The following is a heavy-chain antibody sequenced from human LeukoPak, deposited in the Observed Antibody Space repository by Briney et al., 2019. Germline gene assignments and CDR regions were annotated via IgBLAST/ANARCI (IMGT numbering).Heavy chain of an antibody. V-gene: IGHV3-7*01. CDR2: IKQDGSEK. D-gene: IGHD2-2*01. CDR1: GFSFSSYW. J-gene: IGHJ4*02. CDR3: ASTNSLDY. Sequence: GGSLGLSCAASGFSFSSYWMNWVRQAPGKGLEWVANIKQDGSEKNYVDSVKGRFTISRDNTKNSLYLQMNSLRAEDTAVYYCASTNSLDYWGQGTLVTVSS.